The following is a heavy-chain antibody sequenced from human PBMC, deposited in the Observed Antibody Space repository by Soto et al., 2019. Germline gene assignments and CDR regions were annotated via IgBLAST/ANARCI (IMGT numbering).Heavy chain of an antibody. CDR1: GFTVSNNY. J-gene: IGHJ4*02. D-gene: IGHD3-10*01. V-gene: IGHV3-53*01. CDR2: IYSGGYT. Sequence: EVQLVESGGGLIQPGGSLRLSCAVSGFTVSNNYMSWVRQAPGKGLEGVSVIYSGGYTAYGDSVKGRFTISRDNSKNTLYLQKNSLGADDTGLFFWAPARGGGGYWGQGTLVTVSS. CDR3: APARGGGGY.